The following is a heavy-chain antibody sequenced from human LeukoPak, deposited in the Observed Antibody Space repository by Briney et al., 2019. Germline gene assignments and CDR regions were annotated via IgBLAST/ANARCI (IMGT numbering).Heavy chain of an antibody. CDR3: ARGPLRAVAVTTFDY. J-gene: IGHJ4*02. CDR2: INPNSGGT. CDR1: GYTFTGYY. V-gene: IGHV1-2*02. Sequence: ASVKVSCKASGYTFTGYYMHWVRRAPGQGLEWMGWINPNSGGTNYARKFQGRVTMTRDTSISTAYMELSRLRSDDTAVYYCARGPLRAVAVTTFDYWGQGTLVTVSS. D-gene: IGHD6-19*01.